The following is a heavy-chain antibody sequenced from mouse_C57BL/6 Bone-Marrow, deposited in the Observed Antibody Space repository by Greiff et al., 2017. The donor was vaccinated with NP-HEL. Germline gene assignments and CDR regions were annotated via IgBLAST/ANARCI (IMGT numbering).Heavy chain of an antibody. CDR1: GFSLTSYG. J-gene: IGHJ4*01. D-gene: IGHD1-1*01. CDR2: IWGGGST. CDR3: AKLRSYGSSYGSYAMDY. Sequence: VMLVESGPGLVAPSQSLSITCTVSGFSLTSYGVDWVRQPPGKGLEWLGVIWGGGSTTYNSALMSGLSISKDKSKSQVYLKMKSLQTDDTAMYYWAKLRSYGSSYGSYAMDYWGQGTTVTVSS. V-gene: IGHV2-9*01.